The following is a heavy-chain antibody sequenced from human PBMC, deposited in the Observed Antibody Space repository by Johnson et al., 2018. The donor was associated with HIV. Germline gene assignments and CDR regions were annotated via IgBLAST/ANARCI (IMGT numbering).Heavy chain of an antibody. CDR2: VTNNGDST. V-gene: IGHV3-64*01. CDR3: ASDYNFWSGRPDSFDV. Sequence: VQLVESGGGVVRPGGSLRLSCVASGFSFSSYPMHWVRQAPGRGLEYVARVTNNGDSTYYVNAVEGRFTISRDNSKNTLYLQMDSLRAEDTGVYYCASDYNFWSGRPDSFDVWGQGTTVTVSS. CDR1: GFSFSSYP. D-gene: IGHD3-3*01. J-gene: IGHJ3*01.